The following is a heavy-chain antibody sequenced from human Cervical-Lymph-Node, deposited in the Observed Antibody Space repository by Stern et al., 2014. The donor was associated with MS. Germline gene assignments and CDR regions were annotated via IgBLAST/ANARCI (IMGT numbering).Heavy chain of an antibody. CDR1: GFTFSSYD. Sequence: VQLVESGGGLVQPGGSLRLSCAASGFTFSSYDLHWVRQATGKGLECVSAIGTAGDTYYPGSVKGRFTISRENAKNSLYLQMNSLRAGDTAVYYCARDRGSSGWFDYWGQGTLVTVSS. CDR3: ARDRGSSGWFDY. V-gene: IGHV3-13*01. CDR2: IGTAGDT. J-gene: IGHJ4*02. D-gene: IGHD6-19*01.